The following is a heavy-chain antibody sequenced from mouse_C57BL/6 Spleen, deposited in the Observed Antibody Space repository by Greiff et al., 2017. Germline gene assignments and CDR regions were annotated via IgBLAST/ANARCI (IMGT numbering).Heavy chain of an antibody. CDR2: IGPGSGST. D-gene: IGHD1-1*01. V-gene: IGHV1-77*01. CDR3: AREGTTVVADWYFDV. CDR1: GYTFTDYY. Sequence: QVHVKQSGAELVKPGASVKISCKASGYTFTDYYINWVKQRPGQGLEWIGKIGPGSGSTYYNEKFKGKATLTADKSSSTAYMQLSSLTSEDSAVYFCAREGTTVVADWYFDVWGTGTTVTVSS. J-gene: IGHJ1*03.